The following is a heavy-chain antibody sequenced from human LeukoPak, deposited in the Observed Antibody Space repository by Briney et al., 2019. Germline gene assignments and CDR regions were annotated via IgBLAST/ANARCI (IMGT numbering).Heavy chain of an antibody. CDR1: GSSISSGYY. Sequence: SETLSLTCAVSGSSISSGYYWDWIRQPPGKGLEWIGSIYHSGSPYYNTSLKGRVTISLDMSNNQFSLRLRSVTAADTAMYYCARRRYDFWSGSPLDYWGRGTLVTASS. D-gene: IGHD3-3*01. V-gene: IGHV4-38-2*01. CDR3: ARRRYDFWSGSPLDY. J-gene: IGHJ4*02. CDR2: IYHSGSP.